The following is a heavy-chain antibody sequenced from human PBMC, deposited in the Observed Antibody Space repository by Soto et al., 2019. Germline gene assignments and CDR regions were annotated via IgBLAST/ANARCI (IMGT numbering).Heavy chain of an antibody. D-gene: IGHD3-3*01. Sequence: GGSLRLSCAASGFTFSNYWMHWVRQAPGKGLVWVSRIYSDGRGPMYADSVKGRFTISRDNAKSTLYLQMNSLRDEDTAVYFCARDFGHGYYLDYWGRGTLVTVSS. CDR2: IYSDGRGP. J-gene: IGHJ4*02. CDR1: GFTFSNYW. V-gene: IGHV3-74*03. CDR3: ARDFGHGYYLDY.